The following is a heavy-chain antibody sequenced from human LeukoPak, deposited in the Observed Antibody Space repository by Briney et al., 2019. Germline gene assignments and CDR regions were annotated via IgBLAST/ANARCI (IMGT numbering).Heavy chain of an antibody. CDR3: ARDLRREQLPGDY. Sequence: ASVKVSCKASGYTFTGYYMHWVRQAPGQGLEWMGIINPSGGSTSYAQKFQGRVTMTRDTSISTAYMELSRLRSDDTAVYYCARDLRREQLPGDYWGQGTLVTVSS. D-gene: IGHD6-6*01. V-gene: IGHV1-46*01. CDR2: INPSGGST. J-gene: IGHJ4*02. CDR1: GYTFTGYY.